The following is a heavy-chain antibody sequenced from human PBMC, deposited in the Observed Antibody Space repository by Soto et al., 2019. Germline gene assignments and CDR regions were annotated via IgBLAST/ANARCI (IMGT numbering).Heavy chain of an antibody. V-gene: IGHV4-61*01. CDR1: VGSVSSGSYY. J-gene: IGHJ6*02. Sequence: PSETLSLTCTVSVGSVSSGSYYWSWIRQPPGKGLEWIGYIYYSGSTNYNPSLKSRVTISVDTSKNQFSLKLSSVTAADTAVYYCAREHRGYYYYGMDVWGQGTTVTV. CDR3: AREHRGYYYYGMDV. CDR2: IYYSGST.